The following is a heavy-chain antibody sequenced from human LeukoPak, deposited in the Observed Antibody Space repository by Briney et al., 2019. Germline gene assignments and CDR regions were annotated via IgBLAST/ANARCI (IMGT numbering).Heavy chain of an antibody. V-gene: IGHV1-46*01. D-gene: IGHD3-3*01. J-gene: IGHJ6*02. CDR3: ARTLGDFWNMDV. CDR1: GYTFTSYY. CDR2: INPSTGST. Sequence: ASVKVSCKTSGYTFTSYYMHWVRQAPRHGLEWMGIINPSTGSTSYAQKFQGRVTMTRDTSTSTVYMELSSLRSEDTAVYYCARTLGDFWNMDVWGQGTTVTVSS.